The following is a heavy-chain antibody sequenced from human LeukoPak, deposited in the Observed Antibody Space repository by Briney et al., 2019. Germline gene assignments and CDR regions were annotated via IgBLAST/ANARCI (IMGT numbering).Heavy chain of an antibody. CDR3: ARATGLLWFGELLDPVDY. CDR2: ISAYNGNT. Sequence: ASVKVSCKASGYTLTSYGISWVRQAPGQGREWMGWISAYNGNTNYAQKLQGRVTMTTDTSTSTAYMELRSLRSDDTAVYYCARATGLLWFGELLDPVDYWGQGTLVTVSS. J-gene: IGHJ4*02. D-gene: IGHD3-10*01. CDR1: GYTLTSYG. V-gene: IGHV1-18*01.